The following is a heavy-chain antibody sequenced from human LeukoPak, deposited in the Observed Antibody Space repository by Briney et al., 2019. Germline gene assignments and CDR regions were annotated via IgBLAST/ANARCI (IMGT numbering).Heavy chain of an antibody. D-gene: IGHD1-26*01. V-gene: IGHV3-48*04. CDR1: GFTFSSYS. CDR2: ISSSSSTI. Sequence: GGSLRLSCAASGFTFSSYSMNWVRQAPGKGLEWVSYISSSSSTIYYADSVKGRFTISRDNAKNSLYLQMNSLRAEDTAVYYCARDPPGKWELPIRFDYWGQGTLVTVSS. CDR3: ARDPPGKWELPIRFDY. J-gene: IGHJ4*02.